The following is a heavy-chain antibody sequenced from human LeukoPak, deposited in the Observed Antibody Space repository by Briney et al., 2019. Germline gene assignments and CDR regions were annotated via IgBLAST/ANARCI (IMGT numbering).Heavy chain of an antibody. CDR2: ISSSSTYI. J-gene: IGHJ3*02. CDR3: ARVGVLVTAFDI. V-gene: IGHV3-21*01. Sequence: TGGSLRLSCAASGFTFSAYNMNWVRQAPGKGLEWVSSISSSSTYIYYADSVKGRFTISRDNAKNSLYLQMNSLRAEDTAVYYCARVGVLVTAFDIWGQGTMVTVSS. CDR1: GFTFSAYN. D-gene: IGHD3-16*01.